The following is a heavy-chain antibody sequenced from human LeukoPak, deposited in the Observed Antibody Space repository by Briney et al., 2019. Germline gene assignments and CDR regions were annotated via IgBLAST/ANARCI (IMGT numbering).Heavy chain of an antibody. J-gene: IGHJ4*02. Sequence: GASVKVSRKASGYSFTSYEITWVRQAPGQGLEWMGWISTYNGNTNYAQKLQGRVTMTTDTSTSTGYMELRNLRSDDTAVYYCARTRDGYNLWGQGTLVTVPS. V-gene: IGHV1-18*01. CDR1: GYSFTSYE. D-gene: IGHD5-24*01. CDR2: ISTYNGNT. CDR3: ARTRDGYNL.